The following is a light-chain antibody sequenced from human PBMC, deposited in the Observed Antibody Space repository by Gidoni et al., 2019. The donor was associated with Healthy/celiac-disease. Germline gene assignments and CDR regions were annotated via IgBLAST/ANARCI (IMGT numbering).Light chain of an antibody. Sequence: QSALTQPASVSVSPGQSITISCTGTSSDVGGYNYVSLYQQHPGKAPKLMIYDVSNRPSGVSNRFSGSKSGNTASLTISGLQAEDEADYYCSSYTSSSTNVVFGGGTKLTVL. CDR3: SSYTSSSTNVV. CDR2: DVS. J-gene: IGLJ2*01. V-gene: IGLV2-14*01. CDR1: SSDVGGYNY.